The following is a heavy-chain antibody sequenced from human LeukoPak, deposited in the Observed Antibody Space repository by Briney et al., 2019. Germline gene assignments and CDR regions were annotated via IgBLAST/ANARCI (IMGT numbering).Heavy chain of an antibody. CDR1: GGSISSYY. CDR3: ARDLGYDSSGYYGGDAFDI. CDR2: IYTSGST. Sequence: PSEALSLTCTVSGGSISSYYWSWIRQPAGKGLEWIRRIYTSGSTNYNPSLKSRVTMSVDTSKNQFSLKLSSVTAADTAVYYCARDLGYDSSGYYGGDAFDIWGQGTMVTVSS. D-gene: IGHD3-22*01. J-gene: IGHJ3*02. V-gene: IGHV4-4*07.